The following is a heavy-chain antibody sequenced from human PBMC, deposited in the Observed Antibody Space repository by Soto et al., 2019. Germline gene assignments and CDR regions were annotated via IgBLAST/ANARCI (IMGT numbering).Heavy chain of an antibody. V-gene: IGHV1-69*13. CDR3: VRDEAIADFWSSYYPPSYYYYYYGMDV. D-gene: IGHD3-3*01. CDR1: GGTFSSYA. J-gene: IGHJ6*02. CDR2: IIPIFGTA. Sequence: GASVKVSCKASGGTFSSYAISWVRQAPGQGLEWMGGIIPIFGTANYAQKFQGRVTITADESTSTAYMELSSLRSEDTAVYYCVRDEAIADFWSSYYPPSYYYYYYGMDVWGQGTTVTVSS.